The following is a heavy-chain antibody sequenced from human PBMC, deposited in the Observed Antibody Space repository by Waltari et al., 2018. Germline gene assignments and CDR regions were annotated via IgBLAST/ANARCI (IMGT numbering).Heavy chain of an antibody. CDR2: IYHSGST. CDR1: GYSISSGYY. V-gene: IGHV4-38-2*01. Sequence: QVQLQESGPGLVKPSETLSLTCAVSGYSISSGYYWGWIRQPPGKGLEWIGSIYHSGSTYYNPSLKSRVTIAVETSKNQFALKLSSVTAADTAVYYCARVPKCSGGSCYDWFDPWGQGTLVTVSS. D-gene: IGHD2-15*01. J-gene: IGHJ5*02. CDR3: ARVPKCSGGSCYDWFDP.